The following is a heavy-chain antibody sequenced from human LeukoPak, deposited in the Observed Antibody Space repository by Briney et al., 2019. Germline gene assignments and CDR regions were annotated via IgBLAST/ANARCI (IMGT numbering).Heavy chain of an antibody. CDR3: AKLQLYYDILTGPLVDS. V-gene: IGHV3-30*02. CDR2: IRSDGSDK. J-gene: IGHJ4*02. D-gene: IGHD3-9*01. CDR1: GFTFSRYG. Sequence: PGGSLRLSCAASGFTFSRYGMHWVRQAPGKALEWVRFIRSDGSDKYYADSVKGRFIISRDKSKNTVLLQMTSMRPADTAVYYCAKLQLYYDILTGPLVDSWGQGTLVTVSS.